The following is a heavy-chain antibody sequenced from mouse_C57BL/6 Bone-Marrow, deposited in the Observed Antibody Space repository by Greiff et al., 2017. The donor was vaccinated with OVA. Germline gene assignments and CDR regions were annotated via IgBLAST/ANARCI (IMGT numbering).Heavy chain of an antibody. CDR2: ISSGGSST. J-gene: IGHJ2*01. Sequence: EVHLVESGGDLVKPGGSLKLSCAASGFTFSSYGMSWVRQTPDKRLEWVATISSGGSSTYYPDSVKGRFTISRDNAKNTLYLRMSSLKSEDTAMYYCARHSPDPEEFDYWGQGTTLTVSS. CDR3: ARHSPDPEEFDY. CDR1: GFTFSSYG. V-gene: IGHV5-6*01.